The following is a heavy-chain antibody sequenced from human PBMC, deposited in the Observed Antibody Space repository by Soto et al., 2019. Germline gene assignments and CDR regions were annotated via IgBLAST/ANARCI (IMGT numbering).Heavy chain of an antibody. CDR3: AREALEQRTSSDYYYYYYGMDV. D-gene: IGHD1-1*01. CDR2: IWYDGSNK. V-gene: IGHV3-33*01. CDR1: GFTFSSYG. Sequence: GGSLRLSCAASGFTFSSYGMHWVRQAPGKGLEWVAVIWYDGSNKYYADSVKGRFTISRDNSKNTLYLQMNSLRAEDTAVYYCAREALEQRTSSDYYYYYYGMDVWGQGTTVTVSS. J-gene: IGHJ6*02.